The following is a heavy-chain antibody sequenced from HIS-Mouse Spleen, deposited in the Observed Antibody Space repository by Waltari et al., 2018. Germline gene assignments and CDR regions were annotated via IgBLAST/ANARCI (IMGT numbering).Heavy chain of an antibody. Sequence: QLQLQESGPGLVKPSETLSLTCTVSGGSISSSSYYWGWIRQPPGKGREWIGSIYYSGSHPYNPSLKIRVTISVGTSKNQFSLKLSSVTAADTAVYYCAREIPYSSSWYDWYFDLWGRGTLVTVSS. V-gene: IGHV4-39*07. CDR2: IYYSGSH. D-gene: IGHD6-13*01. CDR1: GGSISSSSYY. CDR3: AREIPYSSSWYDWYFDL. J-gene: IGHJ2*01.